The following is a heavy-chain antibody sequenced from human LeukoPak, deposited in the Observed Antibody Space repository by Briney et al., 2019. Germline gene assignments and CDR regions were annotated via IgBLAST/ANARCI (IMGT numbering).Heavy chain of an antibody. D-gene: IGHD6-19*01. CDR1: GGSIGSNY. CDR2: IYYTGST. J-gene: IGHJ4*02. V-gene: IGHV4-59*08. Sequence: SETLSLTCTVSGGSIGSNYWTWIRQPPGKGLEYIGYIYYTGSTNYNPSLKSRVTISVDTSKNQFSLKLTSVTAADTAVYFCAKYGNSGWVIDNWGQGTLVTVSS. CDR3: AKYGNSGWVIDN.